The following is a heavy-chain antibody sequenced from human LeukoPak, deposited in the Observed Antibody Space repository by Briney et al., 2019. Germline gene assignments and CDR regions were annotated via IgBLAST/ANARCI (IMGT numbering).Heavy chain of an antibody. CDR3: ARLARGWSGIDV. CDR2: IYPGDSDT. Sequence: GESLKISCKGSGYSFNIDWIVWVRQMPGKGLEWMGIIYPGDSDTRYSPSFQGQVTISADKSFTSVYLQWSSLQSSDTAMYYCARLARGWSGIDVWGQGTMVTVS. J-gene: IGHJ3*01. V-gene: IGHV5-51*01. D-gene: IGHD6-19*01. CDR1: GYSFNIDW.